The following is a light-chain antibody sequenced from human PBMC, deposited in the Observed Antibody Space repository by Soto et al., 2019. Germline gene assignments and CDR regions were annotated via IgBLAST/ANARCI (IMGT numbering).Light chain of an antibody. CDR1: QGIRND. Sequence: AIQMTQSPSSLSASVGDRVTITCRASQGIRNDLGWYQQKPGRAPKLLIYAASSLHSGVSSRVSGSGSGTDFALTISSLQPEDYANYDCLHDYSYPDTFGQGTKLESK. CDR2: AAS. V-gene: IGKV1-6*01. J-gene: IGKJ2*01. CDR3: LHDYSYPDT.